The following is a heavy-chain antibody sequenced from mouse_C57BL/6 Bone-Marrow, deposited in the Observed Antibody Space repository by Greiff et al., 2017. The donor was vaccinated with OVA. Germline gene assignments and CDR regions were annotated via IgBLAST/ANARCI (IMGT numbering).Heavy chain of an antibody. Sequence: VQLQESGAELVRPGASVTLSCKASGYTFTDYEMHWVKQTPVHGLEWIGAIDPETGGTAYNQKFKGKAILTADKSSSTAYMELRSLTSEDSAVYYCTRWLAQATRFAYWGQGTLVTVSA. V-gene: IGHV1-15*01. CDR2: IDPETGGT. J-gene: IGHJ3*01. CDR1: GYTFTDYE. D-gene: IGHD3-2*02. CDR3: TRWLAQATRFAY.